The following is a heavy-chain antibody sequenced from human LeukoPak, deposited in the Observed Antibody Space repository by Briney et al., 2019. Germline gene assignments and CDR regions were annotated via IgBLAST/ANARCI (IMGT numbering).Heavy chain of an antibody. J-gene: IGHJ4*02. V-gene: IGHV3-23*01. CDR2: ISGRGLNT. Sequence: GGSLRLSCAASGFTFSNYGMSWVRQAPGKGLEFVSAISGRGLNTYYADSVKGRFTISRDNSKNTLYLQMNSLRAEDTALYYCSNGRTSSGTLQHDYWGQGTLVTVSS. CDR1: GFTFSNYG. CDR3: SNGRTSSGTLQHDY. D-gene: IGHD6-19*01.